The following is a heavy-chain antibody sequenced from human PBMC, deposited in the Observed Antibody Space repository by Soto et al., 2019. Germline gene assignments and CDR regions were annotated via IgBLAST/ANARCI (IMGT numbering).Heavy chain of an antibody. CDR2: ISYDGSNK. Sequence: GGSLRLSCAASGFTFSSYGMHWVRQAPGKGLEWVAVISYDGSNKYYADSVKGRFTISRDNSKNTLYLQMNSLRAEDTAVYYCAKDGEQWLVPYYFDYWGQGTLVTVSS. J-gene: IGHJ4*02. CDR3: AKDGEQWLVPYYFDY. CDR1: GFTFSSYG. V-gene: IGHV3-30*18. D-gene: IGHD6-19*01.